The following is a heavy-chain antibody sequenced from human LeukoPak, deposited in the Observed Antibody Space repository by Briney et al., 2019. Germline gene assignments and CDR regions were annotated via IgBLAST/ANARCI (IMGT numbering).Heavy chain of an antibody. D-gene: IGHD6-19*01. CDR3: AREGGIAVAGTDYYGMDV. Sequence: SQTLSLTFAISGDSVSSNSAAWNWIRQSPSRGLEWLGRTYYRSKWYNDYAVSVKSRITINPDTSKNQFSLQLNSVTPEDTAVYYCAREGGIAVAGTDYYGMDVWGQGTTVTVSS. CDR1: GDSVSSNSAA. V-gene: IGHV6-1*01. CDR2: TYYRSKWYN. J-gene: IGHJ6*02.